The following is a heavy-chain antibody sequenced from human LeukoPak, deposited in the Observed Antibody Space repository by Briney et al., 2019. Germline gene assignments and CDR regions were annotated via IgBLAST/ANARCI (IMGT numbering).Heavy chain of an antibody. CDR2: INSDGSST. D-gene: IGHD6-13*01. Sequence: PGGSLRLSCAASGFTFSSYWMHWVRQAPGKGLVWVSRINSDGSSTSYADSVKGRFTISRDNAKNSLYLQMNSLRAEDTAVYYCARAIAAASIFDYWGQGTLVTVSS. CDR3: ARAIAAASIFDY. CDR1: GFTFSSYW. V-gene: IGHV3-74*01. J-gene: IGHJ4*02.